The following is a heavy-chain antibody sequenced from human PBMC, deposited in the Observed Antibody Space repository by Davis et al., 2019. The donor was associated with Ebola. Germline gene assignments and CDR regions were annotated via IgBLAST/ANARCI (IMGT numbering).Heavy chain of an antibody. V-gene: IGHV3-66*01. CDR2: IYSGGST. D-gene: IGHD1-20*01. CDR3: TSGITGTRGDY. J-gene: IGHJ4*02. CDR1: GFTVSSNY. Sequence: GGSLRLSCAASGFTVSSNYMSWVRQAPGKGLEWVSVIYSGGSTYYADSVKGRFTISRDNSKNTLYLQMNSLRAEDTAVYYCTSGITGTRGDYWGQGTLVTVSS.